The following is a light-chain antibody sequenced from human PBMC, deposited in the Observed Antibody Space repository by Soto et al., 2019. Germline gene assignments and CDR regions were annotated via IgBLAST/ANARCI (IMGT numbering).Light chain of an antibody. CDR3: QQHYITPWT. CDR2: AAS. Sequence: DIQMTQSPSSLSASVGDRVTITCRASQSITWYLNWYQQKPGKAPNLLIYAASSLQSGVPSRFSGSGSGTDFTLTISSLQSEDFATYYCQQHYITPWTFGQGTKVDIK. CDR1: QSITWY. V-gene: IGKV1-39*01. J-gene: IGKJ1*01.